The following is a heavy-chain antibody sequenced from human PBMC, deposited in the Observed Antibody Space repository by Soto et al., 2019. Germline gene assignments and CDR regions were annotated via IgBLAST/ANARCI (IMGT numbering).Heavy chain of an antibody. V-gene: IGHV4-61*01. CDR3: ARDPGVGLSARWFAP. J-gene: IGHJ5*02. CDR2: IYYSGST. D-gene: IGHD2-8*01. Sequence: QVQLQESGPGLVKPSETLTLTCTVSGGSVNNGNYYWSWIRQPPGKGLEWIGHIYYSGSTNYNPSRKSRVIISIDTSKKQFSLKLSSVTAADTAVYFCARDPGVGLSARWFAPWGHGALVTVSS. CDR1: GGSVNNGNYY.